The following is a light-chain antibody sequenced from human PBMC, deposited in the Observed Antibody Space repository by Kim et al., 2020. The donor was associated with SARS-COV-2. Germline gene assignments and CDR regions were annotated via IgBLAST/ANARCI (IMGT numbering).Light chain of an antibody. J-gene: IGLJ1*01. CDR2: EVS. V-gene: IGLV2-18*02. CDR3: SSYTSIYTYV. CDR1: GSHFGGYNR. Sequence: GQSFTTSSTGTGSHFGGYNRVSWYQPPPGTAPKLLIYEVSNRPSGIPDRFSGSKSGNTASLTISGLQAEDEADYYCSSYTSIYTYVFGTGTKVTVL.